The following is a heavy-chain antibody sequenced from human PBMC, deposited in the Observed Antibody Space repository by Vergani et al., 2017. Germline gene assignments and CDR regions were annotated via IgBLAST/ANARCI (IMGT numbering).Heavy chain of an antibody. CDR2: IKKSGDST. J-gene: IGHJ4*02. Sequence: EVQLLQSEGAVVQPGGSLRLSCVASGFTFSSHAMSWVRQGHGKGLEWVSSIKKSGDSTHYADSVKGRFNMSRDNSKNTLYLQMNSLRIEDTAIYYCGSGSANYNWGQGTLVTVSS. CDR1: GFTFSSHA. V-gene: IGHV3-23*01. D-gene: IGHD4/OR15-4a*01. CDR3: GSGSANYN.